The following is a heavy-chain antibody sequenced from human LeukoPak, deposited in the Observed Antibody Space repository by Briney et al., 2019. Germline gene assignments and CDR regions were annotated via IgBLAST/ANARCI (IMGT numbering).Heavy chain of an antibody. V-gene: IGHV4-38-2*02. D-gene: IGHD5-12*01. CDR2: IYHSGIT. J-gene: IGHJ4*02. CDR1: GYSISSGYY. CDR3: AREGEWLRSSLDY. Sequence: PSETLSLTCTVSGYSISSGYYWGWIRQPPGKGLEWIGSIYHSGITYYNPSLKSRVTISIDTSKNQFSLKLSSVTAADTAVYYCAREGEWLRSSLDYWGQGTLVTVSS.